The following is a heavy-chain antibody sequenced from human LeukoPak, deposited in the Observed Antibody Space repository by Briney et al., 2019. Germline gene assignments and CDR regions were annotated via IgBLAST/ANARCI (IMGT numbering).Heavy chain of an antibody. CDR3: ARHPPRDGSAFDY. CDR1: GGSISTYY. CDR2: LYSSGST. J-gene: IGHJ4*02. Sequence: SETLSLTCAVSGGSISTYYWSWLRQPAGKGLEWIGRLYSSGSTKYNPSLKSRVTISVGDSNNQFTLKLTSVTAADTAVYYCARHPPRDGSAFDYWGQGTLVTVSS. V-gene: IGHV4-4*07.